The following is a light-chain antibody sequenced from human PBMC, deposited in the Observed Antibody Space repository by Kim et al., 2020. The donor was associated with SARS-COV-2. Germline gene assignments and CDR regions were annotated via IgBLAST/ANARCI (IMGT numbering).Light chain of an antibody. CDR2: DVN. V-gene: IGLV2-11*01. CDR3: CSFGGSYSYV. Sequence: QSVLTQPRSVSGSPGQSVTISCTGTSSDVGGYNYVSWHQQHPGKAPKLMIYDVNKRPSGVPDRFSGSKSGNTASLTISGLQAEDEADYYCCSFGGSYSYVFGTGTKVTVL. CDR1: SSDVGGYNY. J-gene: IGLJ1*01.